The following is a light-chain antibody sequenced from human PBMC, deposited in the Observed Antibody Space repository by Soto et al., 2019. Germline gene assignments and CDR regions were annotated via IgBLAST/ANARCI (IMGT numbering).Light chain of an antibody. CDR2: EVF. V-gene: IGLV2-8*01. Sequence: QSALTQPPSASGSPGQSVTISCTGTSSDVGGYNYVSWYQQHPGKAPKLMIYEVFKRPSGVPDRFAGSKSGNKASLTASGLKDEDEADYYCSSYAGSNNFDVFGAGTKGTVL. CDR3: SSYAGSNNFDV. J-gene: IGLJ1*01. CDR1: SSDVGGYNY.